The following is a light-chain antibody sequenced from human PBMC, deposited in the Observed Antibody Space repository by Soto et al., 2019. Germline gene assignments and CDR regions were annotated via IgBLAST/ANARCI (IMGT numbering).Light chain of an antibody. V-gene: IGKV1-17*03. J-gene: IGKJ2*01. Sequence: DIQMTQSPSVVSASVGDTVTVTCRASQGITTFLAWFRQRPGRVPERLIYDASSLQSGVPSRFSGRGSGTEFTLTISSLQPEDFGIYYCLQHNSYPYTFGPGTKLEIK. CDR2: DAS. CDR3: LQHNSYPYT. CDR1: QGITTF.